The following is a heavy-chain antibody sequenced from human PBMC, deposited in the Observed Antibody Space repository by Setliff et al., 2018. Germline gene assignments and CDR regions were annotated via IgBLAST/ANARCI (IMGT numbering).Heavy chain of an antibody. CDR3: ASTIAAAGTAADY. CDR1: GGSFSGYY. CDR2: INHSGST. Sequence: SETLSLTCAVYGGSFSGYYWSWIRQPPGKGLEWIGEINHSGSTNYNPSLKSRVTISVDTSKNQFSLKLSSVTAADTAVYYCASTIAAAGTAADYWGQGTLVTVS. J-gene: IGHJ4*02. D-gene: IGHD6-13*01. V-gene: IGHV4-34*01.